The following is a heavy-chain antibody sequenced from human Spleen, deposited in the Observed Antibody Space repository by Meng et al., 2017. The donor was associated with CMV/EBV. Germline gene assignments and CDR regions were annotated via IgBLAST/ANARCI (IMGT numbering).Heavy chain of an antibody. D-gene: IGHD3-3*01. Sequence: GESLKISCTVSGFTFGDYAMSWVRQAPGKGLEWVSYISSSGDTIFYADSVKGRFTISRDNAKNSLYLQMNSLRAGDTAVYYCARASKDFLSGHWDYGMDVWGQGTTVTVSS. V-gene: IGHV3-48*03. CDR2: ISSSGDTI. CDR1: GFTFGDYA. CDR3: ARASKDFLSGHWDYGMDV. J-gene: IGHJ6*02.